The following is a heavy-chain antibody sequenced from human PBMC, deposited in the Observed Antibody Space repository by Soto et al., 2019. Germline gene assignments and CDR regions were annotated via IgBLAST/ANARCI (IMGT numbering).Heavy chain of an antibody. D-gene: IGHD6-13*01. J-gene: IGHJ4*02. CDR1: GGPVGYTSFY. V-gene: IGHV4-39*01. Sequence: SETLSLTCDVSGGPVGYTSFYWGWLRQSPGKGLEWIGGVHHSVTTYYNPSLKSRVTISVDTSKNQFSLKLSSVTAADTAVYYCARRYSSRLDFWGQGILVTVSS. CDR3: ARRYSSRLDF. CDR2: VHHSVTT.